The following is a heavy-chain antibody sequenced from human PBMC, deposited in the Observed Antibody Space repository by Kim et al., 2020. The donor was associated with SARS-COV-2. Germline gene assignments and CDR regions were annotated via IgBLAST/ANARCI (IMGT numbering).Heavy chain of an antibody. J-gene: IGHJ4*02. CDR1: DYTMINYG. CDR3: ARDHDQAGFDY. Sequence: ASVKVSCKASDYTMINYGISWVRQAPGQGLEWMGWISVYNGNTNYAQKFQGRVTVTTDTSTGTAYMELRSLTSDDSAVYFCARDHDQAGFDYWGQGTLVT. CDR2: ISVYNGNT. V-gene: IGHV1-18*01. D-gene: IGHD1-1*01.